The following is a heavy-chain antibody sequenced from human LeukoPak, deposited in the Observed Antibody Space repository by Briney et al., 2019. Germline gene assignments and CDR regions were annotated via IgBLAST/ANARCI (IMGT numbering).Heavy chain of an antibody. Sequence: AASVKVSCKASGYTFTSYAMHWVRQAPGQRLEWMGWINAGNGNTKYSQKFQGRVTITRDTSASTAYMELSSLRSEDTAVYYCARDGEGDCSGGSCYFGWFDPWGQGTLVTVSS. CDR1: GYTFTSYA. CDR2: INAGNGNT. CDR3: ARDGEGDCSGGSCYFGWFDP. D-gene: IGHD2-15*01. V-gene: IGHV1-3*01. J-gene: IGHJ5*02.